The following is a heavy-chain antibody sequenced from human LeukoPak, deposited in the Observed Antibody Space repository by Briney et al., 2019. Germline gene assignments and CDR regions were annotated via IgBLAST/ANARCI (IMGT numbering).Heavy chain of an antibody. Sequence: SETLSLTCVVSGGSVSGYYWGWIRQPPGRGLEWSGYVYYSGSTNYNPSFKSRITISVDTSRNQFSLQLSSVTAADTAVYYCARIHRYCSGGACYVLDNWGQGTLVAVSS. D-gene: IGHD2-15*01. CDR2: VYYSGST. V-gene: IGHV4-59*02. CDR3: ARIHRYCSGGACYVLDN. J-gene: IGHJ4*02. CDR1: GGSVSGYY.